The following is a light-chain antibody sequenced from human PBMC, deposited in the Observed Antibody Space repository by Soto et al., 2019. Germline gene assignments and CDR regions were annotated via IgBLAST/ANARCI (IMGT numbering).Light chain of an antibody. J-gene: IGLJ2*01. CDR2: GNY. CDR3: QAYDSSLSGVV. CDR1: SSNIGAGYG. V-gene: IGLV1-40*01. Sequence: QPVLTQPPSVSGAPGQRVTISCSGSSSNIGAGYGVHWYQQFPASAPKLLISGNYNRPLGVPDRFSGSKSGTSASLAITGLQPEDEADYYCQAYDSSLSGVVFGGGTKLTVL.